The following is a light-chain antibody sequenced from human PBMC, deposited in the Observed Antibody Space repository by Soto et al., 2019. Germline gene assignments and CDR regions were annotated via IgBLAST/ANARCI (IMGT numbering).Light chain of an antibody. CDR1: QGIRKG. J-gene: IGKJ2*01. CDR2: AAS. CDR3: LQDYSPPYT. Sequence: AIQMTQSPSPLSASVGDRVTITCRASQGIRKGLSWYQQKAGKAPKLLIYAASTLQSGAPSRFSGSGSGTDFTLTISAQQPEDFATYYCLQDYSPPYTFGQGTKV. V-gene: IGKV1-6*01.